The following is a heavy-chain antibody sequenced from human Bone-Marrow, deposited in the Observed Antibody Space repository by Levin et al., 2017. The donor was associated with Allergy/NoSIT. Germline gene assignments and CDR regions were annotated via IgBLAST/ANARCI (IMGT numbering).Heavy chain of an antibody. V-gene: IGHV4-39*07. J-gene: IGHJ3*02. CDR1: GGSISSSSYY. Sequence: SQTLSLTCTVSGGSISSSSYYWGWIRQPPGKGLEWIGSIYYSGSTYYNPSLKSRVTISVDTSKNQFSLKLSSVTAADTAVYYCARAHYDYVWGSYRYAFDIWGQGTMVTVSS. CDR3: ARAHYDYVWGSYRYAFDI. D-gene: IGHD3-16*02. CDR2: IYYSGST.